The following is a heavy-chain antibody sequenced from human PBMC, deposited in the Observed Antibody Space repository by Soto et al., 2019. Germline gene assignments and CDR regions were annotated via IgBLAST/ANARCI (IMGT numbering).Heavy chain of an antibody. D-gene: IGHD3-16*02. CDR3: ARHAVITLGGVVVSNYFDS. Sequence: GESLKISCKGSGFSFTNYWIGWGGQMPGKGLMWMGDIYPGDSDIRYSPSFRGQVTISADKSITTAYLQWSSLKASDTAMYYCARHAVITLGGVVVSNYFDSWGQGTLVTVSS. J-gene: IGHJ4*02. CDR2: IYPGDSDI. CDR1: GFSFTNYW. V-gene: IGHV5-51*01.